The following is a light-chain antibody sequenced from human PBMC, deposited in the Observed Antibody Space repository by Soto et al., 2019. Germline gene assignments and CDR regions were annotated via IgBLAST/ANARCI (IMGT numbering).Light chain of an antibody. CDR1: SFNIGNNA. CDR2: SND. J-gene: IGLJ2*01. Sequence: QSVMTQPPSASGTPGQRVTISCSGSSFNIGNNAVNWYQQLPGTAPKLLLFSNDQRPSGVPDRFSGSKSGTSASLAIIGLQSEDEADYYCTAWDASLNGLIFGGGTKLTVL. V-gene: IGLV1-44*01. CDR3: TAWDASLNGLI.